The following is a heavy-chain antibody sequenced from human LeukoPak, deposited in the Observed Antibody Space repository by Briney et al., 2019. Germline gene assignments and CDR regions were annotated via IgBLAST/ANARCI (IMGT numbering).Heavy chain of an antibody. CDR1: GVSISSYY. CDR2: IYSSGST. D-gene: IGHD6-19*01. V-gene: IGHV4-4*08. J-gene: IGHJ4*02. CDR3: ARHRYSSGWYGDFDY. Sequence: PSETLSLTCSVSGVSISSYYWSWIRQPPGKGLEWIGYIYSSGSTYYNPSLKSRVTISVDTSKNQFSLKLSSVTAADTAVYYCARHRYSSGWYGDFDYWGQGTLVTVSS.